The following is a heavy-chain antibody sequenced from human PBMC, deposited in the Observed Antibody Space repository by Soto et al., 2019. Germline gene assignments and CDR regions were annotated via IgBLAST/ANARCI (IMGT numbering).Heavy chain of an antibody. J-gene: IGHJ5*02. V-gene: IGHV4-30-2*01. CDR1: GGSISSGGYS. CDR3: AAGSQSEDGNWFDP. Sequence: NPSETLSLTCAVSGGSISSGGYSWSWIRQPPGKGLEWIGYIYHSGSTYYNPSLKSRVTISVDRSKNQFSLKLSSVTAADTAVYYCAAGSQSEDGNWFDPWGQGTLVTVSS. CDR2: IYHSGST.